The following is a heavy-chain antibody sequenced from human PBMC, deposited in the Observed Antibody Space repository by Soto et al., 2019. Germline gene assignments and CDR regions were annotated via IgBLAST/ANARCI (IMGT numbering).Heavy chain of an antibody. Sequence: EVQVLESGGGLVQPGGSLRLSCAASGFNFNTYAMSWVRQXPXXXXXXVSGISGGGGSIHYVDSVKGRFTISRDNSKNTLXLQMSXLXGEXTXXXXXXXGXXXXXXXXAFDVWGQGTMVTVSS. J-gene: IGHJ3*01. CDR2: ISGGGGSI. CDR3: XXGXXXXXXXXAFDV. CDR1: GFNFNTYA. V-gene: IGHV3-23*01.